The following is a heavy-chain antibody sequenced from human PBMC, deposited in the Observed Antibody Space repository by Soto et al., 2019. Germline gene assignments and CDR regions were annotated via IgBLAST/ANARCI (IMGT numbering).Heavy chain of an antibody. CDR2: ISYDGNNK. CDR1: GFIFSTYA. CDR3: ARGHINFVAFDY. J-gene: IGHJ4*02. D-gene: IGHD4-4*01. V-gene: IGHV3-30-3*01. Sequence: QVQLVESGGGVVQPGRSLRLSCAASGFIFSTYAMHWVRQAPGKWLEWVAVISYDGNNKYYADSVKGRFTISRDNPKNTLYLQMNSLRAEDTAVYYCARGHINFVAFDYWGQGTLVAVSS.